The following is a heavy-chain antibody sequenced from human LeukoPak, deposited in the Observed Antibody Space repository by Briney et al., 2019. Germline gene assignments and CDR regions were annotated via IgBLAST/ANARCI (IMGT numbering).Heavy chain of an antibody. Sequence: SETLSLTCTVSGGSISSYYWSWIRQPPGKGLEWIGYIYYSGSTNYNPSLKSRVTMSVDTSKNQFSLKLSSVTAADTAVYYCASYYYDSSGYSAFDYWGQGTLVTVSS. CDR2: IYYSGST. V-gene: IGHV4-59*01. CDR1: GGSISSYY. J-gene: IGHJ4*02. D-gene: IGHD3-22*01. CDR3: ASYYYDSSGYSAFDY.